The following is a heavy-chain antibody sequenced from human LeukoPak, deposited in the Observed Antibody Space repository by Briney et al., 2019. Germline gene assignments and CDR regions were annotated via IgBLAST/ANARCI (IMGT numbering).Heavy chain of an antibody. CDR1: GFTFSSYA. CDR3: ARGGVGATTRYDNWFDP. Sequence: GGSLRLSCAASGFTFSSYAMSWVRQAPGKGLEWVSVIYSGGSTYYADSVKGRFTISRDNSKNTLYLQMNSLRAEDTAVYYCARGGVGATTRYDNWFDPWGQGTLVTVSS. V-gene: IGHV3-66*02. J-gene: IGHJ5*02. CDR2: IYSGGST. D-gene: IGHD1-26*01.